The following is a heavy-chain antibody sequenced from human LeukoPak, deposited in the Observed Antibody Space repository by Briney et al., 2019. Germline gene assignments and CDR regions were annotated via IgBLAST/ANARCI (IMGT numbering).Heavy chain of an antibody. D-gene: IGHD2-15*01. Sequence: ASVKVSCKASGYTFTSYGISWVRQAPGQGLEWMGWISAYNGNTNYAQKLQGRVTMTTDTSTSTAYMELRSLRSDDTAVYYCARVGEYCSGGSCYSSFDYWGQGTLVTVSS. CDR2: ISAYNGNT. V-gene: IGHV1-18*01. CDR3: ARVGEYCSGGSCYSSFDY. CDR1: GYTFTSYG. J-gene: IGHJ4*02.